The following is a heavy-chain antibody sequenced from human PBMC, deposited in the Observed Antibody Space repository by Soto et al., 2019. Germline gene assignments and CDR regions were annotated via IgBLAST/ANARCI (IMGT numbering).Heavy chain of an antibody. CDR2: INHSGST. CDR3: ARIYCGGDCYSALGVPRFDP. V-gene: IGHV4-34*01. CDR1: GGSFSGYY. J-gene: IGHJ5*02. Sequence: SETLSLTCAVYGGSFSGYYWTWIRQPPGKGLEWIGEINHSGSTNYNPSLKSRLTISVDTSKNQFSLKLRSVTAADTAVYYCARIYCGGDCYSALGVPRFDPWGQGTLVTVSS. D-gene: IGHD2-21*02.